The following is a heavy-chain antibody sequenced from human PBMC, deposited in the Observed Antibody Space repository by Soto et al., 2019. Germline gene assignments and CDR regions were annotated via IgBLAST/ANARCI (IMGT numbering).Heavy chain of an antibody. J-gene: IGHJ3*02. Sequence: VDSVNLSCKASGYTFTSYAMHWVRQAPGQRLEWMGWINAGNGNTKYSQKFQGRVTITRDTSASTAYMELSSLRSEDTAVYYCARETEGDASASGGLGTMVTVSS. V-gene: IGHV1-3*01. CDR2: INAGNGNT. CDR3: ARETEGDASAS. CDR1: GYTFTSYA.